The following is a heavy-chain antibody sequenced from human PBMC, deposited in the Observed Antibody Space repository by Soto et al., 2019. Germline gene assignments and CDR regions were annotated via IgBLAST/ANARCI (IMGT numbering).Heavy chain of an antibody. V-gene: IGHV3-23*01. Sequence: VQLLESGGGLVQPGGSLRLSCAASGFTFRDYAMNWVHLSPGKGLEWVSDISGNGDSARHADSVKGRFTISRDNSRNTLYLQMNSLRVDDTAVYYCGKERRGSGWSVCNFWGQGTLVTVSS. CDR1: GFTFRDYA. CDR3: GKERRGSGWSVCNF. CDR2: ISGNGDSA. D-gene: IGHD6-19*01. J-gene: IGHJ4*02.